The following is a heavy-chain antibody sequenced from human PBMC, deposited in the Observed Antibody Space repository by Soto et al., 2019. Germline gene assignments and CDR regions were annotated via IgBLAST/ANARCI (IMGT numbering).Heavy chain of an antibody. CDR2: IIPIFGTA. CDR1: GGTFSSYA. V-gene: IGHV1-69*13. J-gene: IGHJ4*02. Sequence: SVKVSCKASGGTFSSYAISWVRQAPGQGLEWMGGIIPIFGTANYAQKFQGRVTNTADESTSTAYMELSSLRSEDTAVYYCASGGVYSNPPYYLDYWGRGTLFTVS. CDR3: ASGGVYSNPPYYLDY. D-gene: IGHD4-4*01.